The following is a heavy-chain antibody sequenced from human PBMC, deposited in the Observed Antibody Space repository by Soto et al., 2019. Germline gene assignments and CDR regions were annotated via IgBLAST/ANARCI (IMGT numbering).Heavy chain of an antibody. J-gene: IGHJ4*02. CDR3: ARARTSSAVDFDY. CDR2: IYYTGNT. V-gene: IGHV4-59*01. D-gene: IGHD6-19*01. CDR1: GVSISSYY. Sequence: EPLSLTCTVSGVSISSYYWSWIRQPPGKGLEWIGYIYYTGNTNYNPSLKSRVTISVDTSKNQFSLKLTSLTAADTAVYYCARARTSSAVDFDYWGQGTLVTVSS.